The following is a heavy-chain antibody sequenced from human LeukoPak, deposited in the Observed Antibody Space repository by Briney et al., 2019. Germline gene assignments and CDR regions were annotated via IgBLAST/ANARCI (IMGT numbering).Heavy chain of an antibody. J-gene: IGHJ5*02. Sequence: SETLSLTCAVSGDSISSGDYSWSWIRQPSGKGLEWIGYIFHSGHSFYNPSLKSRIPISVDKSKNQFSLRLTSVTAADTAVYYCARELWFVNAPGSWFDPWGQGTLVTVSS. D-gene: IGHD3-10*01. CDR1: GDSISSGDYS. CDR2: IFHSGHS. CDR3: ARELWFVNAPGSWFDP. V-gene: IGHV4-30-2*01.